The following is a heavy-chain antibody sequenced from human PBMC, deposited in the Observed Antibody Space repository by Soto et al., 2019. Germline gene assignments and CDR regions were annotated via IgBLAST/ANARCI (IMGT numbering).Heavy chain of an antibody. CDR2: INHSGTT. D-gene: IGHD2-2*01. Sequence: SETLCLTCAVYGGSISGYYWSWIRQPPGKGLEWIGEINHSGTTNYNPSLESRVTISVDTSKNQFSLKLTSVTAADTAVYYCARARYCTSASCPGYFQHWGQGTLVTVSS. V-gene: IGHV4-34*01. J-gene: IGHJ1*01. CDR1: GGSISGYY. CDR3: ARARYCTSASCPGYFQH.